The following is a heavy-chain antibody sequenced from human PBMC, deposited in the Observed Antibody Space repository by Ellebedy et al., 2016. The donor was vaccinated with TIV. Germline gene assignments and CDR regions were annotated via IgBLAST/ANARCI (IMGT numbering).Heavy chain of an antibody. D-gene: IGHD3-10*01. CDR1: GGSISPHF. Sequence: MPSETLSLTCIVSGGSISPHFWSWIRQSPEKGLEWIGYVSYSGSTNYNPSLNGRVTMSIDTSKKQFTLQMKSVTAADTAVYYCARQGSYYGSGSYGDFDPWGQGTLVTVSS. J-gene: IGHJ5*02. V-gene: IGHV4-59*08. CDR3: ARQGSYYGSGSYGDFDP. CDR2: VSYSGST.